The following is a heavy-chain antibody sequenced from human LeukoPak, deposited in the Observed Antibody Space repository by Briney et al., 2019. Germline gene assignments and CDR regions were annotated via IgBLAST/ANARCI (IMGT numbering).Heavy chain of an antibody. D-gene: IGHD6-19*01. CDR3: ARGALHSSGWYARGPALDY. CDR1: GGSISSYY. Sequence: PSETLSLTCTVSGGSISSYYWSWIRQPAGKGLEWIGRIYTSGSTNYNPSLKSRVTMSVDTSKNQFSLKLSSVTAADTAVYYCARGALHSSGWYARGPALDYWGQGTLVTVSS. J-gene: IGHJ4*02. V-gene: IGHV4-4*07. CDR2: IYTSGST.